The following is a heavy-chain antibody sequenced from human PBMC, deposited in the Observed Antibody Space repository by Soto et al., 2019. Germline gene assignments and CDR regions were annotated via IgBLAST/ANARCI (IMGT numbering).Heavy chain of an antibody. J-gene: IGHJ4*02. CDR1: GYTFTSYG. CDR2: ISAYNGNT. CDR3: ARVMAEAAGFDY. D-gene: IGHD2-15*01. Sequence: ASLKVSCKASGYTFTSYGISWVRQAPGQGLEWMGWISAYNGNTNYAQKLQGRVTMTPDTSTNTAYMELRNLRSDDTAVYYCARVMAEAAGFDYWGQGTLVPVSS. V-gene: IGHV1-18*01.